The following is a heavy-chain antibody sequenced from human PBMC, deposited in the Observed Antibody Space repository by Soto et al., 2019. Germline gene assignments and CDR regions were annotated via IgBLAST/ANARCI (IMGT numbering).Heavy chain of an antibody. CDR2: IYHSGST. CDR3: ARVLGHIAAAGYFYYYYGMDV. CDR1: GYSIRSGYY. D-gene: IGHD6-13*01. J-gene: IGHJ6*02. V-gene: IGHV4-38-2*01. Sequence: SEPLSLRCAVSGYSIRSGYYWRWMQQPTGKGLEGIGSIYHSGSTYYNPSLKSRVTISVDTSKNQFSLKLSSVTAADTAVYYCARVLGHIAAAGYFYYYYGMDVWGQGTTVTVSS.